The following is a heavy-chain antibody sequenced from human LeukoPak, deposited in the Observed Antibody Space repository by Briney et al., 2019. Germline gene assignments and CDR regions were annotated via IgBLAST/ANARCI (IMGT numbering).Heavy chain of an antibody. Sequence: SETLSLTCGLSGGSITSTNYWTWVRQPPGTGLEWIGEVNLQGSTNYNPSLMGRFAISVDMSENHISLQLTSVTAADTAVYYCAREGGPYRPLDYSGQGTLVTVSS. CDR2: VNLQGST. V-gene: IGHV4-4*02. CDR3: AREGGPYRPLDY. J-gene: IGHJ4*02. CDR1: GGSITSTNY.